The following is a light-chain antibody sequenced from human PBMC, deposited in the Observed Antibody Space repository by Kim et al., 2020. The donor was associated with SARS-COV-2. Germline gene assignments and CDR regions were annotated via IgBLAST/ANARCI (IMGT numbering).Light chain of an antibody. V-gene: IGKV3-15*01. J-gene: IGKJ4*01. CDR3: QQYNNWPPLT. CDR2: GAS. Sequence: VSPGERATLSCRASQSVSSNVAWYQQKPGQAPRLLIYGASTRATGIPARFSGSGSGTDFTLTINSLQSEDFAVYYCQQYNNWPPLTFGGGTKLEI. CDR1: QSVSSN.